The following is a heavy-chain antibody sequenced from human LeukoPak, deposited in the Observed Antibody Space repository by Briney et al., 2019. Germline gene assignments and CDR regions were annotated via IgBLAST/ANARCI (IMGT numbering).Heavy chain of an antibody. CDR2: ISTQGADT. CDR1: GVAFSRYT. J-gene: IGHJ4*02. D-gene: IGHD2/OR15-2a*01. CDR3: ARSSVGSEYFHTAN. Sequence: EGSLRLSCAASGVAFSRYTMHWVRQAPGKGLEYVSGISTQGADTYYANSVKGRFTISRDNSNNTLYLQMDSLRAEDMAVYYCARSSVGSEYFHTANWGQGTLVTVSS. V-gene: IGHV3-64*01.